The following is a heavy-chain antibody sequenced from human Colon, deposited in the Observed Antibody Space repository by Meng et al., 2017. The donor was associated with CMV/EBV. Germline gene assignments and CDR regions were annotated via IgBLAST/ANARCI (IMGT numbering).Heavy chain of an antibody. CDR1: GFTFTTYA. D-gene: IGHD2-2*01. Sequence: SCAASGFTFTTYAMNWVRLAPGKGLEWVSAVSGGGDTTHYADSVKGRFTISRDNSKNIVYLQMNNLRAEVTAVYYCARGDQLLGRGGYWGQGTLVTVSS. CDR2: VSGGGDTT. V-gene: IGHV3-23*01. J-gene: IGHJ4*02. CDR3: ARGDQLLGRGGY.